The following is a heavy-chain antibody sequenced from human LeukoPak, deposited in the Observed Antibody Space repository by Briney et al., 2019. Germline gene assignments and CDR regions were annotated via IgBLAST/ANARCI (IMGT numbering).Heavy chain of an antibody. J-gene: IGHJ4*02. D-gene: IGHD2-15*01. Sequence: ASVKVSCKASGYTFTGYYMHWVRQAPGQGLEWMGWINPNSGGTNYAQKFQGRVTMTRDTSISTAYMELSRLRSDDTAVYYCARESPSLGYCSGGSCYRYFDYWGQATLVTVSS. CDR2: INPNSGGT. V-gene: IGHV1-2*02. CDR3: ARESPSLGYCSGGSCYRYFDY. CDR1: GYTFTGYY.